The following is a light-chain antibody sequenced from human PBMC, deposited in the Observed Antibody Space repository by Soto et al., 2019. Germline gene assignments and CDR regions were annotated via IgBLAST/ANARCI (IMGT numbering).Light chain of an antibody. V-gene: IGLV1-40*01. CDR3: QSYDDSLSVHYV. J-gene: IGLJ1*01. CDR1: SSNIGSTYD. CDR2: GNT. Sequence: QSVLTQPPSVSGAPGQRVTISCTGSSSNIGSTYDVQWYQQLPGTAPKLLIHGNTDRPSGVPDRFSGSKSGTSASLAITGLKADDEADSYCQSYDDSLSVHYVFGTGTKVTVL.